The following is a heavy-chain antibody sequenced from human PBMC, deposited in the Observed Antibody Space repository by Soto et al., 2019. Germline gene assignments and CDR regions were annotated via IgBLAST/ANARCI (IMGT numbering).Heavy chain of an antibody. V-gene: IGHV3-9*01. J-gene: IGHJ1*01. D-gene: IGHD2-15*01. CDR2: ISCNSGSI. CDR1: GFTFDDYA. Sequence: EVQLVESGGGLVQPGRSLSLSCAASGFTFDDYAMHWVRQAPGKGLEWVSGISCNSGSIGYADSVKGRCTISRDNGKNSLYLSMNSLGSEDTALDYCAKPSFCSGGSCHEYFQPWGQGGIFTVSS. CDR3: AKPSFCSGGSCHEYFQP.